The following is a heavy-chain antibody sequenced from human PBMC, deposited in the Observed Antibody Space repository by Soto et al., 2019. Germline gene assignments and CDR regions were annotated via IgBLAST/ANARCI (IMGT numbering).Heavy chain of an antibody. CDR1: GFTFTSSA. V-gene: IGHV1-58*01. CDR3: ALLHDIAAGGIDHHYVMDV. CDR2: IVVGSGNT. J-gene: IGHJ6*02. Sequence: ASVKVSCKASGFTFTSSAVQWERQARGQRLEWMGWIVVGSGNTNYAQKFQERVTITRDMPTSTAYMKLSRLRSDDKAVYYCALLHDIAAGGIDHHYVMDVWGQGTTVPVSS. D-gene: IGHD6-13*01.